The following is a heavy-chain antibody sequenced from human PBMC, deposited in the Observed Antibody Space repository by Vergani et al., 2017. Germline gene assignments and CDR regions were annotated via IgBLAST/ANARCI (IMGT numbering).Heavy chain of an antibody. J-gene: IGHJ4*02. D-gene: IGHD7-27*01. CDR3: ATGAGPFDI. CDR1: GGSISSGDYY. CDR2: IYYSGST. V-gene: IGHV4-30-4*01. Sequence: QVQLQESGPGLVKPSQTLSRTCTVSGGSISSGDYYWSWIRQPPGKGLEWIGYIYYSGSTYYKHSLKSRVTMSIDTSKNQFSLKLTSVTAADTAVYYCATGAGPFDIWGQGTLVTVSS.